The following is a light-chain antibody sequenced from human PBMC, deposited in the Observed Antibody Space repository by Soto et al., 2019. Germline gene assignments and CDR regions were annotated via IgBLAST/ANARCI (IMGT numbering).Light chain of an antibody. CDR2: DVS. V-gene: IGLV2-14*03. CDR1: SSDVGGYNY. Sequence: QSALTQPASVSGSPGQSIKISCTGTSSDVGGYNYVSWYQHYPGKAPKLIIYDVSNRPSGVSNPFSGSKSGNTASLTISGLQPEDEADYYCSSYTTSNTRQIVFGTGTKVTVL. J-gene: IGLJ1*01. CDR3: SSYTTSNTRQIV.